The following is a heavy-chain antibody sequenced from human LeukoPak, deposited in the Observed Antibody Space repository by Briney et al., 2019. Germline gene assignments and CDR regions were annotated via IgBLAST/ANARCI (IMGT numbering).Heavy chain of an antibody. CDR2: ISAYNGNT. J-gene: IGHJ4*02. CDR1: GYTFTSYG. CDR3: ARDHPHWPTHTVTTVY. Sequence: ASVKVSCKASGYTFTSYGISWVRQAPGQGLEWMGWISAYNGNTNYAQKLQGRVTITTDTSTSTAYMELRSLRSDDTAVYYCARDHPHWPTHTVTTVYWGQGTLVTVSS. V-gene: IGHV1-18*01. D-gene: IGHD4-11*01.